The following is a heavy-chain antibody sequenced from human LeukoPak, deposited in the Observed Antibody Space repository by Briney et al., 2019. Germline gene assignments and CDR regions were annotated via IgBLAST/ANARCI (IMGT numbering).Heavy chain of an antibody. CDR2: ISSSSSYI. J-gene: IGHJ4*02. CDR3: ARAYYYDSSGYNY. V-gene: IGHV3-21*01. Sequence: TGGSLRLSCAASGFTFSSYSMNWVRQAPGKGLEWVSSISSSSSYIHYADSVKGRFTISRDNAKNSLYLQMNSLRAEDTAVYYCARAYYYDSSGYNYWGQGTLVTVSS. D-gene: IGHD3-22*01. CDR1: GFTFSSYS.